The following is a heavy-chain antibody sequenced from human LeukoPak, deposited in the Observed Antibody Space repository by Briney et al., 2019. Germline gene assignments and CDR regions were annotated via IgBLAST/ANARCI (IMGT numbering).Heavy chain of an antibody. Sequence: GASVKVSCKASGYTFTGYYMHWVRQAPGQGLEWMGWINPNSGGTNYAQKFQGRVTMTRDTSTSTVYMELSSLRSEDTAVYYCARGPYDSSGYGWVGENNWFDPWGQGTLVTVSS. CDR1: GYTFTGYY. V-gene: IGHV1-2*02. CDR3: ARGPYDSSGYGWVGENNWFDP. J-gene: IGHJ5*02. D-gene: IGHD3-22*01. CDR2: INPNSGGT.